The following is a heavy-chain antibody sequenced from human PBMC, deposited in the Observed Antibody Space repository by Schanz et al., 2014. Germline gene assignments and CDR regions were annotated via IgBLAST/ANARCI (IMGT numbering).Heavy chain of an antibody. V-gene: IGHV4-39*01. J-gene: IGHJ4*02. CDR3: ARHRDEMATVSSPFDY. CDR2: DCISATD. Sequence: QVQLQESGPGLVKPSETLSLTCSVSGDSITGVSRYWGWIRQPPGKGLEWIASDCISATDYVNESFQSRVPISIDRSKNQLSLKVTSVTAADTAVYFCARHRDEMATVSSPFDYWGQGILVTVSS. D-gene: IGHD2-15*01. CDR1: GDSITGVSRY.